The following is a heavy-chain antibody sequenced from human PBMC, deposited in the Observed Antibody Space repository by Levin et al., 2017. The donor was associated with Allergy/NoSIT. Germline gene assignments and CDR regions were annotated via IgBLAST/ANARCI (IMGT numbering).Heavy chain of an antibody. Sequence: PGGSLRLSCAASGFTFKTYAMSWVRQAPGKGLEWVSGIGATGGGSTYYADSEKGWFTVSRDNSKNTSYRKINTLRPEDTALYCCAKGHGTGAAPEYWGQGVLVTGSS. J-gene: IGHJ4*02. CDR3: AKGHGTGAAPEY. D-gene: IGHD2-8*02. CDR1: GFTFKTYA. V-gene: IGHV3-23*01. CDR2: IGATGGGST.